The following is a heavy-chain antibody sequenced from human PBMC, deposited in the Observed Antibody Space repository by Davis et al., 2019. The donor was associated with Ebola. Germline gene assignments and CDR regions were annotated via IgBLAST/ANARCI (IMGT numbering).Heavy chain of an antibody. D-gene: IGHD6-13*01. CDR2: IKQAGSEK. CDR3: ARGPSTGNSFSY. J-gene: IGHJ4*02. CDR1: GFTFSDYY. V-gene: IGHV3-7*01. Sequence: GESLKISCVASGFTFSDYYMSWVRQAPGKGLEWVANIKQAGSEKYYVDSVEGRFTISRDNAKNSLYLQMNSLRAEDTAVYYCARGPSTGNSFSYWGQGTLVTVSS.